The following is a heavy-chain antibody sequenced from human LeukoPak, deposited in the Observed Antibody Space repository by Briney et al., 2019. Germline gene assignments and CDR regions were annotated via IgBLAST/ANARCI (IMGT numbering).Heavy chain of an antibody. CDR3: ARESYYDSSGYYYQNWFDP. V-gene: IGHV1-2*02. CDR1: GYTFTGYY. CDR2: INPNSGGT. Sequence: ASVKVSCKASGYTFTGYYMHWVRQAPGQGLEWMGWINPNSGGTNYAQKFQGRVTMTRDTSISTAYMELSRLRSDDTAVYYCARESYYDSSGYYYQNWFDPWGQGTPVTVSS. J-gene: IGHJ5*02. D-gene: IGHD3-22*01.